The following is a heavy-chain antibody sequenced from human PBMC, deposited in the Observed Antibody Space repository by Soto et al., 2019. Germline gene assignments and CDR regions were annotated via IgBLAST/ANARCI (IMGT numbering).Heavy chain of an antibody. J-gene: IGHJ4*02. D-gene: IGHD2-8*02. Sequence: QLQLQESGPGLVKPSETLSLTCTVSGGSVSSSSYYWGWVRQPPGKGPEWIGSVYYSGSTYYNPSLGSLVTISVDKSKNQFSLKLMSLSAADTAVYYCGRLEVLAPISYYFDYWGQGGLVTVSS. CDR3: GRLEVLAPISYYFDY. CDR2: VYYSGST. CDR1: GGSVSSSSYY. V-gene: IGHV4-39*01.